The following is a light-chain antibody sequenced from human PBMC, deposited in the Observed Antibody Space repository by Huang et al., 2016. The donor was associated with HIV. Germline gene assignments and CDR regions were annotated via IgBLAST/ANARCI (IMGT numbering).Light chain of an antibody. CDR3: QQRGSWPLT. Sequence: EIVLTQSPATLSLSPGERATLSCRASQSVANYLAWYQQKPGQAPRLLIYDASNRATGIPARFSGNGSGTDFTLTISSLEPEDFAVYYCQQRGSWPLTFGGGTKVDI. CDR2: DAS. CDR1: QSVANY. J-gene: IGKJ4*01. V-gene: IGKV3-11*01.